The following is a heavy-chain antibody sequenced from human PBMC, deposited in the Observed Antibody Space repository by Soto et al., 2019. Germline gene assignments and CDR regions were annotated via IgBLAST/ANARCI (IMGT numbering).Heavy chain of an antibody. D-gene: IGHD4-17*01. CDR3: ARDYGDHIAYYYYYGMDV. CDR1: GFTFSSYA. V-gene: IGHV3-30-3*01. J-gene: IGHJ6*02. CDR2: ISYDGSNK. Sequence: GGSLRLSCAASGFTFSSYAMHWVRQAPGKGLEWVAVISYDGSNKYYADSVKGRFTISRDNSKNTLYLQMNSLRAEDTAVYYCARDYGDHIAYYYYYGMDVWGQGTTVTVSS.